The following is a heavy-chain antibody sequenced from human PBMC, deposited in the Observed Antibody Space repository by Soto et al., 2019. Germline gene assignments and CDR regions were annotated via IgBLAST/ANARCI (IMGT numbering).Heavy chain of an antibody. CDR3: ARDSPPDIVVVPAAISTWAGYYGMDV. Sequence: EVQLVESGGGLVQPGGSLRLSCAASGFTFSSYAMHWVRQAPGKGLEYVSAISSNGGSTYYANSVKGRFTISRDNSKNTLYLQMGRLRAEDMAVYYCARDSPPDIVVVPAAISTWAGYYGMDVWGQGTTVTVSS. D-gene: IGHD2-2*01. V-gene: IGHV3-64*01. CDR1: GFTFSSYA. CDR2: ISSNGGST. J-gene: IGHJ6*02.